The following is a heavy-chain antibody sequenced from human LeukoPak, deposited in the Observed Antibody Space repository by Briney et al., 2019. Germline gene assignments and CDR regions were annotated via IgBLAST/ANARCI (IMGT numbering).Heavy chain of an antibody. CDR3: ARHQTGERAFDI. CDR1: GGSFSGYY. J-gene: IGHJ3*02. D-gene: IGHD7-27*01. V-gene: IGHV4-34*12. Sequence: SETLSLTCAVYGGSFSGYYWSWIRKPPGKGLEWIGESIHRGSTSYNPSLKSRVTISVDMSRNQLSLKLNSVTAADTAVYYCARHQTGERAFDIWGQGTTVTVSS. CDR2: SIHRGST.